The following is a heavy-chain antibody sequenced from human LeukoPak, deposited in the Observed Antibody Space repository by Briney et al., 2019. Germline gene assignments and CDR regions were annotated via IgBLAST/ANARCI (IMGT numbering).Heavy chain of an antibody. CDR2: IYYSGST. CDR3: ARLTYDSSGYYPPYYYYYYMDV. D-gene: IGHD3-22*01. V-gene: IGHV4-59*01. CDR1: GGSISSYY. Sequence: SETLSLTCTVPGGSISSYYWSWIRQPPGKGLEWIGYIYYSGSTNYNPSLKSRVTISVDTSKNQFSLKLSSVTAADTAVYYCARLTYDSSGYYPPYYYYYYMDVWGKGTTVTVSS. J-gene: IGHJ6*03.